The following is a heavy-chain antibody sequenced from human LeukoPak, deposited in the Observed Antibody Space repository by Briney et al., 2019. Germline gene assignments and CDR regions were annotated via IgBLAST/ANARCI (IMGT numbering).Heavy chain of an antibody. V-gene: IGHV3-23*01. Sequence: GGSLRLSCSASGFTFSSYAMSWVRQAPGKGLEWVSAISGSGGSTYYADSVKGRFTISRDNSENTLYLQMNSLRAEDTAVYYCAKDRRVRGVIITVLDYWGQGTLVTVSS. CDR3: AKDRRVRGVIITVLDY. D-gene: IGHD3-10*01. J-gene: IGHJ4*02. CDR2: ISGSGGST. CDR1: GFTFSSYA.